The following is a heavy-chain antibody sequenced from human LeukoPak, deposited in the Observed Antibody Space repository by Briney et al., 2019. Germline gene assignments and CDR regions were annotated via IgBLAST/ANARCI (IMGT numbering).Heavy chain of an antibody. Sequence: ASVTVSCKASGYAFTYHYIHWVQQVPGKGPQWMGRVDPEDGDTRYAEQFQGRVTITADTSINTVYVDLSSLRSDDTAVYYCATDRIVETGNIWGQGTLVSVSS. CDR2: VDPEDGDT. V-gene: IGHV1-69-2*01. J-gene: IGHJ4*02. CDR3: ATDRIVETGNI. CDR1: GYAFTYHY. D-gene: IGHD1-1*01.